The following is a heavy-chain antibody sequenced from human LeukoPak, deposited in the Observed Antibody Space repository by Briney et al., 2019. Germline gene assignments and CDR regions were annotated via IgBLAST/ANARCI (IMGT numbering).Heavy chain of an antibody. CDR3: ARHGYSSRSMAWFDP. J-gene: IGHJ5*02. D-gene: IGHD6-19*01. Sequence: SETLSLTCTVAGGSISSYYWSWIRQPPGKGLEWIGYIYYSGSTNYNPSLKSRVTISVDTSKNQFSLKLSSVTAADTAVYYCARHGYSSRSMAWFDPWGEGTQVTVSS. V-gene: IGHV4-59*01. CDR1: GGSISSYY. CDR2: IYYSGST.